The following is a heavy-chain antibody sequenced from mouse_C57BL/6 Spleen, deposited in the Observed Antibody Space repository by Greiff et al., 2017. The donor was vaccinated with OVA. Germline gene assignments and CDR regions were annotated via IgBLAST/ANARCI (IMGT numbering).Heavy chain of an antibody. J-gene: IGHJ3*01. CDR2: IDPETGGT. D-gene: IGHD4-1*01. CDR1: GYTFTDYE. CDR3: TRSLLGRGFAY. Sequence: LQESGAELVRPGASVTLSCKASGYTFTDYEMHWVKQTPVHGLEWIGAIDPETGGTAYNQKFKGKAILTADKSSSTAYMELRSLTSEDSAVYYCTRSLLGRGFAYWGQGTLVTVSA. V-gene: IGHV1-15*01.